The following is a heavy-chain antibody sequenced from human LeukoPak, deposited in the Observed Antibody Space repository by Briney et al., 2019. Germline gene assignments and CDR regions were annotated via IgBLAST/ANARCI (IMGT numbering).Heavy chain of an antibody. CDR1: GGSVSSGSYY. CDR3: ARAHSGDYLGAFDI. Sequence: PSETLSLTCTVSGGSVSSGSYYWSWIRQPPGKGLEWIGYIYYSGSTNYNPSLKSRVTISVDTSKNQFSLKLSSVTAADTAVYYCARAHSGDYLGAFDIWGQGTMVTVSS. CDR2: IYYSGST. D-gene: IGHD4-17*01. J-gene: IGHJ3*02. V-gene: IGHV4-61*01.